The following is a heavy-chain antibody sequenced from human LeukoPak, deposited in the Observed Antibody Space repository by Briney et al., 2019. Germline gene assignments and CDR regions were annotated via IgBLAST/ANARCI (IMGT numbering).Heavy chain of an antibody. J-gene: IGHJ4*02. CDR2: ISAYNGNT. CDR1: GYTFTSYG. Sequence: ASVKVSCKASGYTFTSYGISWVRQAPGRGLEWMGWISAYNGNTNYAQKLQGRVSMTTETSTSTAYMELRSLRSDDTAVYYCARGAPPYCSGGSCYSVDYWGQGTLVTVSS. CDR3: ARGAPPYCSGGSCYSVDY. D-gene: IGHD2-15*01. V-gene: IGHV1-18*01.